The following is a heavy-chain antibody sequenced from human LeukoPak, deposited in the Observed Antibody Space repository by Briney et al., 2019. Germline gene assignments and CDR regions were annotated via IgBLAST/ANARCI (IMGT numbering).Heavy chain of an antibody. CDR2: LNPDSGVT. J-gene: IGHJ4*02. V-gene: IGHV1-2*02. D-gene: IGHD3-3*01. Sequence: GASVKVSCKASGYTFTGYYIHWVRRAPGKGLEWMGWLNPDSGVTKYAQKFQGRVTMTRDTSISTAFMELSRLRSDDTAVYYCAKPWSGYYAFDYWGQGTLVTVSS. CDR3: AKPWSGYYAFDY. CDR1: GYTFTGYY.